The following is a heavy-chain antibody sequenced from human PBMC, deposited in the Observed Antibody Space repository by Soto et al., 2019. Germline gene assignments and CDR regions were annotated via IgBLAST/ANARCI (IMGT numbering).Heavy chain of an antibody. D-gene: IGHD2-2*01. CDR1: GFTFSDYY. J-gene: IGHJ6*02. V-gene: IGHV3-23*01. CDR3: AKIVVPADVDYYYYGMDV. Sequence: GGSLRLSCAASGFTFSDYYMSWIRQAPGKGLEWVSAISGSGGSTYYADSVKGRFTISRDNSKNTLYLQMNSLRAEDTAVYYCAKIVVPADVDYYYYGMDVWGQGTTVTVSS. CDR2: ISGSGGST.